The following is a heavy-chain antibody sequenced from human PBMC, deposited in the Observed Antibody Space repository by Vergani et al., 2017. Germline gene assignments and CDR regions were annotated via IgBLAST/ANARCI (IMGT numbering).Heavy chain of an antibody. Sequence: QVQLAQSGAEVKKPGSSVKVSCKASGGTFSSYAISWVRQAPGQGLEWMGGIIPIFGTANYAQKFQGRVTITADKSTSTAYMELSSLRSEDTAVYYCARLLKVAAAGSGAFDIWGQGTMVTVSS. CDR3: ARLLKVAAAGSGAFDI. D-gene: IGHD6-13*01. J-gene: IGHJ3*02. V-gene: IGHV1-69*06. CDR1: GGTFSSYA. CDR2: IIPIFGTA.